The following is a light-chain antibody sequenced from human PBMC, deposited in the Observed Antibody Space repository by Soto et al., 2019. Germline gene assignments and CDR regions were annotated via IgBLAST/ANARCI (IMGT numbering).Light chain of an antibody. CDR1: QSVSSNY. V-gene: IGKV3-20*01. J-gene: IGKJ1*01. Sequence: MVLPQSPGTLSLSPGERATLSCRASQSVSSNYLAWYQQKPGQAPRLLIYVASSRATGIPDRFSGSGSGTDFTLTISRLEPEDFAVYYCQQYGSIPRTFGQGTKVDIK. CDR2: VAS. CDR3: QQYGSIPRT.